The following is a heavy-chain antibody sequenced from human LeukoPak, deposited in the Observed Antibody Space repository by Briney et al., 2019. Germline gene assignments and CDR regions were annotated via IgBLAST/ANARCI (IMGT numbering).Heavy chain of an antibody. CDR1: GFTFSSYA. Sequence: GRSLRLSCAAYGFTFSSYAMHWVRQAPGKGLEWVAVISYDGSNKYYADSVKGRFTISRDNSKNTLYLQMNSLRAEDTAVYYCARDLKHIVVVPAAIGFDYWGQGTLVTVSS. V-gene: IGHV3-30*04. CDR2: ISYDGSNK. CDR3: ARDLKHIVVVPAAIGFDY. D-gene: IGHD2-2*01. J-gene: IGHJ4*02.